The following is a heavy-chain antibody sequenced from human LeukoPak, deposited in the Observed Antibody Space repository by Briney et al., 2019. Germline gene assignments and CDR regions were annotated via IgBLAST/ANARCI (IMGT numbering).Heavy chain of an antibody. J-gene: IGHJ4*02. CDR2: IYYSGST. V-gene: IGHV4-30-4*08. D-gene: IGHD3-16*01. CDR3: ARARSGGNNFDY. Sequence: PSETLSLTCTVSGGSISSGDYYWSWIRQPPGKGLEWIGYIYYSGSTYYNPSLKSRVTISVDTSKNQFSLKLSSVTAADTAVYYCARARSGGNNFDYWGQGTLVTVSS. CDR1: GGSISSGDYY.